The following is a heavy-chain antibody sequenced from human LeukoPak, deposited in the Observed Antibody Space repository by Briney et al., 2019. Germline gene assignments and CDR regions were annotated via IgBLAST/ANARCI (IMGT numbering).Heavy chain of an antibody. J-gene: IGHJ4*02. D-gene: IGHD4-17*01. Sequence: SETLSLTCTVSGGSISSYYWSWIRQPPGKGLEWIGYIYYSGSTNYNPSLKSRVTISVDTSKDQFSLKLSSVTAADTAVYYCARGYGDFPYFDYWGQGTLVTVSS. V-gene: IGHV4-59*01. CDR2: IYYSGST. CDR1: GGSISSYY. CDR3: ARGYGDFPYFDY.